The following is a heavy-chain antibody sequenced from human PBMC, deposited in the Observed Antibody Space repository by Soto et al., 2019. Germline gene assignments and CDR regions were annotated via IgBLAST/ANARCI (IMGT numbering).Heavy chain of an antibody. CDR1: GFTFSSYS. Sequence: GSLRRSCAASGFTFSSYSMNWVRQAPGKGLEWVSAINWIGGSTNYADSMKGRFTISRDNTKNSLYLQMSSLRAEDTALYYCARHGGTPDLYFDYWGQGTPVTISS. CDR3: ARHGGTPDLYFDY. V-gene: IGHV3-20*04. CDR2: INWIGGST. D-gene: IGHD3-16*01. J-gene: IGHJ4*02.